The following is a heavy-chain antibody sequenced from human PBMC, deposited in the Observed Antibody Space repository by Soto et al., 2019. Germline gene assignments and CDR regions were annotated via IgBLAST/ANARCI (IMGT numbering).Heavy chain of an antibody. V-gene: IGHV3-15*01. J-gene: IGHJ4*02. CDR1: GFTFSNAW. Sequence: GGSLRLSCAASGFTFSNAWMSWVRQAPGKGLEWVGRIKSKTDGGTTDYAAPVKGRFTISRDDSKNTLYLQMNSLKTEDTAVYYCTTAHYYDSSGYYQYFDYWGQGTLVTVS. D-gene: IGHD3-22*01. CDR3: TTAHYYDSSGYYQYFDY. CDR2: IKSKTDGGTT.